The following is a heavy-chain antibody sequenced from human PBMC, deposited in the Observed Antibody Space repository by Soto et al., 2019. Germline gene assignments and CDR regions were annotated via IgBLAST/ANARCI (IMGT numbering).Heavy chain of an antibody. V-gene: IGHV4-59*01. J-gene: IGHJ4*02. D-gene: IGHD2-2*01. Sequence: SETLSLTCTVSGGSISSYYWGWIRQPPGKGLKWFGYILYSGSTNYNPSLKSRVTISVDTSKSQFSLKLSSVTAADTAVYYCARVYCSSTSCFDFFDYWGQGTLVTVSS. CDR2: ILYSGST. CDR3: ARVYCSSTSCFDFFDY. CDR1: GGSISSYY.